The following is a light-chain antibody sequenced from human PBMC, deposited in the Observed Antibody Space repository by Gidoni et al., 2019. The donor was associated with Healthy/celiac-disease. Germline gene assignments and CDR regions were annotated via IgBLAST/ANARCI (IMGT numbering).Light chain of an antibody. Sequence: EIVLTQSPGTLSLSPGERATRSCRASQSVSSSYLAWYQQKPGQAPRLLIYGASSRATGIPDRFSGSGSGTAFTLTFSRLAPVDFAVYYCQPYGSSPGTFGQGTKVEIK. CDR2: GAS. CDR1: QSVSSSY. J-gene: IGKJ1*01. V-gene: IGKV3-20*01. CDR3: QPYGSSPGT.